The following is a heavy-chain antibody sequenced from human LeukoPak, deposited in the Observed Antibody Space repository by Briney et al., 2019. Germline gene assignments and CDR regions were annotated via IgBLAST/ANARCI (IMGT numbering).Heavy chain of an antibody. D-gene: IGHD2-8*01. Sequence: KPSETLSLTCAVSGGSISSRYGYWGGIRQPPGKGVEGIGSVYYSGTTYYNPSLKSRVIISVDTSKRQFSLRLSSVAAADTAVYYCANLGSTNGAIGDWGQGTRVIVSS. V-gene: IGHV4-39*01. J-gene: IGHJ4*02. CDR3: ANLGSTNGAIGD. CDR1: GGSISSRYGY. CDR2: VYYSGTT.